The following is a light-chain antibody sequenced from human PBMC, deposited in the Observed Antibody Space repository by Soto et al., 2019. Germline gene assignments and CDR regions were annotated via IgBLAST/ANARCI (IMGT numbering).Light chain of an antibody. CDR1: QDISRF. Sequence: DLWMTQSPSSPSASVGDRVTITCRASQDISRFLAWYQQKPGKAPKLLIYAISTLHSGVPSRVSGSGFGADFTLTISSLQPEEVATDYCQKYNSVPPSFGQGTKVEVK. CDR3: QKYNSVPPS. CDR2: AIS. V-gene: IGKV1-27*01. J-gene: IGKJ1*01.